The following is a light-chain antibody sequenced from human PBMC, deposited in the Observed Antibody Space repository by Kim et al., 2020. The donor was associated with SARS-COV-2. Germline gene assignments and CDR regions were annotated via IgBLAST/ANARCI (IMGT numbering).Light chain of an antibody. J-gene: IGKJ1*01. CDR3: QQYNTYATWT. CDR2: DAS. V-gene: IGKV1-5*01. Sequence: SVGDRVTITCPASQSVSTWLAWYQQRPGKAPKLLIFDASSLHSGVPSRFSGIGSGTEFTLTISSLQPDDFATYYCQQYNTYATWTFGQGTKVDIK. CDR1: QSVSTW.